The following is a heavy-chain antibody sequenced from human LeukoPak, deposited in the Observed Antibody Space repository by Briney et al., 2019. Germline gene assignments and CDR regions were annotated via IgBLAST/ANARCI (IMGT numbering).Heavy chain of an antibody. J-gene: IGHJ6*03. V-gene: IGHV1-69*01. CDR2: IIPIFGTA. Sequence: ASVKVSCKASGGTFSSYAISWVRQAPGQGLEWMGGIIPIFGTANYAQKFQGRVTITADESTSTAYMELSSLRSEDTAVYYCARDRVTMVRGLEGLDYYYMDVWGKGTTVTVSS. CDR3: ARDRVTMVRGLEGLDYYYMDV. CDR1: GGTFSSYA. D-gene: IGHD3-10*01.